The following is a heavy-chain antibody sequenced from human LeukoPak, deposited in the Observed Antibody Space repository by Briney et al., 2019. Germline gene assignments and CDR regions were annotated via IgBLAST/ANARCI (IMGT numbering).Heavy chain of an antibody. Sequence: ASVKVSCKASGYTFTGYYMHWVRQAPGQGLEWMGWINPNSGGTNYAQKFQGRVTMTRDTSISTAYMELSRLRADDTAVYYCARDSYGDYPYYDYGMDVWGQGTTVTVSS. CDR1: GYTFTGYY. D-gene: IGHD4-17*01. CDR3: ARDSYGDYPYYDYGMDV. V-gene: IGHV1-2*02. J-gene: IGHJ6*02. CDR2: INPNSGGT.